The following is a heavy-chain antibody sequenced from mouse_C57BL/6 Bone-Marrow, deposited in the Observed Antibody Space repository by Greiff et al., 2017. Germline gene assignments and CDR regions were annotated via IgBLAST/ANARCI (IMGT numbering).Heavy chain of an antibody. CDR1: GYTFTTYW. CDR2: IYPGNSDT. D-gene: IGHD1-1*02. Sequence: EVQLQESGTVLARPGASVKMSCKTSGYTFTTYWMHWVKQRPGQGLEWIGDIYPGNSDTSYNQKFKGKDKLTAATSASTAYMELSSLTYEASAVYYGIWSFYAMDYWGQGTSVTVSS. CDR3: IWSFYAMDY. V-gene: IGHV1-5*01. J-gene: IGHJ4*01.